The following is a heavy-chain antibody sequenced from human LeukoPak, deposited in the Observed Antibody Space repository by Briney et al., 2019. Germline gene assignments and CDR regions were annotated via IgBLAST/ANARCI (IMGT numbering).Heavy chain of an antibody. Sequence: ASVKVPCKASGGTFSSYAISWVRQAAGQGLEWMGRIIPIFGTANYAQKFQGRVTITTDESTSTAYMELSSLRSEDTAVYYCARYCSGGSCYDAFDIWGQGTMVTVSS. V-gene: IGHV1-69*05. D-gene: IGHD2-15*01. CDR1: GGTFSSYA. J-gene: IGHJ3*02. CDR3: ARYCSGGSCYDAFDI. CDR2: IIPIFGTA.